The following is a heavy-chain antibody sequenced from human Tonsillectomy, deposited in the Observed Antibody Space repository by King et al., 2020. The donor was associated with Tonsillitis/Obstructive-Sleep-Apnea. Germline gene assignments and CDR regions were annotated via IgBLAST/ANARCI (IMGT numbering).Heavy chain of an antibody. D-gene: IGHD1-1*01. CDR3: ARGGNLAYYYYYMDV. CDR2: IYYSGST. CDR1: GGSISSYY. Sequence: QLQESGPGLVKPSETLSLTCTVSGGSISSYYWSWIRQPQGKGLEWIGYIYYSGSTNYNPSLTRRVTVSVDTSKNQFSLKLSSVTAADPAVYYCARGGNLAYYYYYMDVWGKGTPVTVS. J-gene: IGHJ6*03. V-gene: IGHV4-59*01.